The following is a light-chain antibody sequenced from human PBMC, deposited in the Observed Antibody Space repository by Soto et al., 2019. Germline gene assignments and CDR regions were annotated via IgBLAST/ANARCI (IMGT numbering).Light chain of an antibody. CDR1: LNVNSY. Sequence: EIVLTQSPGTLSLSPGERATLSCRASLNVNSYLAWYQQKPCQAHRLVIYDASNRAPGIPARFSGSGSGTDFTLTISSLEPEDFAVYYCQQRQYWPTITGGQGTRGEIK. V-gene: IGKV3-11*01. CDR2: DAS. CDR3: QQRQYWPTIT. J-gene: IGKJ5*01.